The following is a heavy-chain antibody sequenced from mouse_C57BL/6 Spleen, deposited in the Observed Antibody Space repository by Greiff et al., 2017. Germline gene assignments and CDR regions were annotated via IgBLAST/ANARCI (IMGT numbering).Heavy chain of an antibody. J-gene: IGHJ3*01. V-gene: IGHV1-15*01. CDR2: IDPETGGT. CDR1: GYTFTDYE. Sequence: VQLQQSGAELVRPGASVTLSCKASGYTFTDYEMHWVKQTPVHGLEWIGAIDPETGGTAYNQKFKGKAILTAYKSSSTAYMELRSLTSEDSAVYYCTREPYYSNYGFAYWGQGTLVTVSA. D-gene: IGHD2-5*01. CDR3: TREPYYSNYGFAY.